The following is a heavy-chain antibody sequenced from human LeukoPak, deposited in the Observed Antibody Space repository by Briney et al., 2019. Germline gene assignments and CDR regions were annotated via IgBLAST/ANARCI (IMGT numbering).Heavy chain of an antibody. CDR3: ASRGRGEPRDAFDI. Sequence: SVKVSCKASGGTFSSYTISRVRQAPGQGLEWMGRIIPILGIANYAQKFQGRVTITADKSTSTAYMELSSLRSEDTAVYYCASRGRGEPRDAFDIWGQGTMVTVSS. V-gene: IGHV1-69*02. CDR2: IIPILGIA. J-gene: IGHJ3*02. CDR1: GGTFSSYT. D-gene: IGHD3-16*01.